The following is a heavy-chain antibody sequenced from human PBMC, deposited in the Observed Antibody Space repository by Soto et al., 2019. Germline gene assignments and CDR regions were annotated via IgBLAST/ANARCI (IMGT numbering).Heavy chain of an antibody. J-gene: IGHJ6*02. Sequence: XETLSLTCHVAGYSMGRFYWSWIRQSAEKGLEWIGRIYSTGGTAYNPALKGRITISLDRSNNHVSLEMNSVTAADTVGYFCARDLSGTGLDTWGRGSRVTVSS. CDR1: GYSMGRFY. CDR2: IYSTGGT. CDR3: ARDLSGTGLDT. D-gene: IGHD1-26*01. V-gene: IGHV4-4*07.